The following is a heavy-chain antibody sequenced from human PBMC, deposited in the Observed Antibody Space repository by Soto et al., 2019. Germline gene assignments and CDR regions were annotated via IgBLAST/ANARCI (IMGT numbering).Heavy chain of an antibody. CDR1: GFTFSRYW. D-gene: IGHD6-6*01. J-gene: IGHJ6*02. V-gene: IGHV3-7*01. Sequence: GGSLRLSCAASGFTFSRYWMSWVRQAPGKGLEWVAFIKQDGNEKYSVDSVKGRFTISRDNAKNSLYLQMNSLRAEDTAVYYCARDSASIAARHYYGMDVWGQGTTVTVSS. CDR2: IKQDGNEK. CDR3: ARDSASIAARHYYGMDV.